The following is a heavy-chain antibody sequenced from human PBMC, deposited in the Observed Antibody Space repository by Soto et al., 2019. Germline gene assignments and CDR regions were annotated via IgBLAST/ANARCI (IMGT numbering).Heavy chain of an antibody. J-gene: IGHJ4*02. V-gene: IGHV1-18*01. D-gene: IGHD2-15*01. CDR1: GYTFTSYG. Sequence: QVQLVQSGAEVKKPGASVKVSCKASGYTFTSYGISWVRQAPGQGLEWMGWNSAYNGNTNYAQKLQGRVTMPTDTSKSTAYMELRSLRSYDTAGYYWARYCSGGSCYGVDHWGQGTLVTLSS. CDR3: ARYCSGGSCYGVDH. CDR2: NSAYNGNT.